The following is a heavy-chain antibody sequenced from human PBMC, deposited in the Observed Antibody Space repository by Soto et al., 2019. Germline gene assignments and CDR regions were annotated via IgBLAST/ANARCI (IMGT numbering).Heavy chain of an antibody. V-gene: IGHV1-8*01. Sequence: ASVKVSCKASGYTFTSYDINWVRQATGQGLEWMGWMNPNSGNTGYAQKFQGRVTMTRNTSISTAYMELSSLRSEDTAVYYRVTEIYCSSTSCYAGGAFDIWGQGTMVTVSS. J-gene: IGHJ3*02. CDR3: VTEIYCSSTSCYAGGAFDI. CDR2: MNPNSGNT. CDR1: GYTFTSYD. D-gene: IGHD2-2*01.